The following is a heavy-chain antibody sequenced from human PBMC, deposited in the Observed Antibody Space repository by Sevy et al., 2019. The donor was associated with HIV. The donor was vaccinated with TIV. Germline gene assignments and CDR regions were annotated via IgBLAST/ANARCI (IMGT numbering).Heavy chain of an antibody. V-gene: IGHV3-30*18. CDR2: ISYDGRNTK. J-gene: IGHJ5*02. CDR3: AKDFWSGRGWFDP. Sequence: GGSLRLSCVGSGFSFSDHRMHWVRQAPGKGLEWMAVISYDGRNTKYKADSVKGRFTISRDNSKNTLYLQMNSLRAEDTAVYYCAKDFWSGRGWFDPWGQGTLVTVSS. CDR1: GFSFSDHR. D-gene: IGHD3-3*01.